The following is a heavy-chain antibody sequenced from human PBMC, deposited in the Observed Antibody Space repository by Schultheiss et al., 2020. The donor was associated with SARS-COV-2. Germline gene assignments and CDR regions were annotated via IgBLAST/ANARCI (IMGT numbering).Heavy chain of an antibody. CDR3: ARSTYDSSGYYYDY. V-gene: IGHV4-59*01. Sequence: SQTLSLTCTVSGGSISSYYWSWIRQPPGKGLEWIGSIYYSGSTYYNPSLKSRVTISVDTSKNQFSLKLSSVTAADTAVYYCARSTYDSSGYYYDYWGQGTLVTVSS. D-gene: IGHD3-22*01. J-gene: IGHJ4*02. CDR1: GGSISSYY. CDR2: IYYSGST.